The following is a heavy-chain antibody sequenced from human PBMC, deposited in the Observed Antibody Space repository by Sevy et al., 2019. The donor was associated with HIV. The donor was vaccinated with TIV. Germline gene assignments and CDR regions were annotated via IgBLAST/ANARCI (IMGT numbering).Heavy chain of an antibody. CDR3: ARGSVDTAMGAADYYYYYMDV. CDR2: IIPIFGTA. Sequence: ASVKVSCKASGGTFSSYAISWVRQAPGQGLEWMGGIIPIFGTANYAQKFQGGVTITADKSTSKAYMELSSLRSEDTAVYYCARGSVDTAMGAADYYYYYMDVWGKGTTVTVSS. J-gene: IGHJ6*03. D-gene: IGHD5-18*01. CDR1: GGTFSSYA. V-gene: IGHV1-69*06.